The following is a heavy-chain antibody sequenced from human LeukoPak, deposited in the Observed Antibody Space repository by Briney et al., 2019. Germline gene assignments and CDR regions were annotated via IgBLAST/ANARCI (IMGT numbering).Heavy chain of an antibody. CDR1: GGSISSSNW. J-gene: IGHJ4*02. Sequence: SETLSLTCAVSGGSISSSNWWSWVRQPPGKGLEGIGEIYHSGSTNYNPSLKSRVTISVDKSKNQFSLKLSSVTAADTAVYYCAREGDYYDSSGYFDYWGQGTLVTVSS. D-gene: IGHD3-22*01. CDR3: AREGDYYDSSGYFDY. V-gene: IGHV4-4*02. CDR2: IYHSGST.